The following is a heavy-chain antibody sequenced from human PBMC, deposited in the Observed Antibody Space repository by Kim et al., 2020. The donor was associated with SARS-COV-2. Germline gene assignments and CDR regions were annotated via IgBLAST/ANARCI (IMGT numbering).Heavy chain of an antibody. CDR3: ARDGEMGRSHVLLWFGELEYYGMDV. CDR1: GFTFSSYE. D-gene: IGHD3-10*01. CDR2: ISSSGSTI. V-gene: IGHV3-48*03. Sequence: GGSLRLSCAASGFTFSSYEMNWVRQAPGKGLEWVSYISSSGSTIYYADSVKGRFTISRDNAKNSLYLQMNSLRAEDTAVYYCARDGEMGRSHVLLWFGELEYYGMDVWGQGTTVTVSS. J-gene: IGHJ6*02.